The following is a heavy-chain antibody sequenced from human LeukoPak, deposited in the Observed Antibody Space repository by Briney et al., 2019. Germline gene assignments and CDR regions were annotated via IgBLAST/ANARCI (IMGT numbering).Heavy chain of an antibody. V-gene: IGHV3-64*01. D-gene: IGHD6-13*01. CDR2: ISSNGGST. CDR1: GFTFSSYA. J-gene: IGHJ3*02. CDR3: AVIAAAGSDAFDI. Sequence: GGSLRLSCAAAGFTFSSYAMHWVRQAPGKGLEYVSAISSNGGSTYYANSVKGRFTISRDNSKNTLYLQMGSLRAEDMAVYYCAVIAAAGSDAFDIWGQGTMVTVSS.